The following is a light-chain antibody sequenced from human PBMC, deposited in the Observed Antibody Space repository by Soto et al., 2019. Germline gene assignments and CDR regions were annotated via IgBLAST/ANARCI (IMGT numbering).Light chain of an antibody. Sequence: QSVLTQPPSVSGAPGQRVTISCTGSSSNIGAGYDVHWYQRIPGTAPKLLIYAVTNRPSGVPDRFSGSKSDTSASLAITGLQAEDEADYYCQSYDSSLSGSVFGGGAKLTVL. V-gene: IGLV1-40*01. CDR1: SSNIGAGYD. CDR3: QSYDSSLSGSV. CDR2: AVT. J-gene: IGLJ2*01.